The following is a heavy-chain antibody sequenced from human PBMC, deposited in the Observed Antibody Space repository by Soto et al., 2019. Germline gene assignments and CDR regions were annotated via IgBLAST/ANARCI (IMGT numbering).Heavy chain of an antibody. CDR1: VFIFIDYA. V-gene: IGHV3-30-3*01. Sequence: PGWSLRLSCVSSVFIFIDYAMHWARQAPGKGLVWVALISPDGGNQYYSESAKGRFTISRDNSKNTLYLQMNDLRPDDTALYYCARENSRIAPRLFQHWGHGSLVTVSS. J-gene: IGHJ1*01. D-gene: IGHD6-6*01. CDR3: ARENSRIAPRLFQH. CDR2: ISPDGGNQ.